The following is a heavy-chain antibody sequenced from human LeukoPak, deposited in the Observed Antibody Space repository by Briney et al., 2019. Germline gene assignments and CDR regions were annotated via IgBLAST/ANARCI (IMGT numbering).Heavy chain of an antibody. CDR1: GFTFSSYS. V-gene: IGHV3-21*01. Sequence: GGSLRLSCAASGFTFSSYSMNWVRQAPGKGLEWVSSISTSSIYIYYADSVKGRFTISRDNAKNSLYLQMNSLRAEDTAVYYCARDQAFRMGLCDYWGQGTLVTVSS. CDR2: ISTSSIYI. CDR3: ARDQAFRMGLCDY. D-gene: IGHD2-15*01. J-gene: IGHJ4*02.